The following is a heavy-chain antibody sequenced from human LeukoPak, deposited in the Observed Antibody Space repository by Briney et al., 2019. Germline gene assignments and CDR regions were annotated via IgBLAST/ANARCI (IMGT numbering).Heavy chain of an antibody. CDR1: GDSISNHTSY. V-gene: IGHV4-61*02. CDR3: ARGGSGWYAGRGNWFDP. D-gene: IGHD6-19*01. CDR2: IYASTST. J-gene: IGHJ5*02. Sequence: PSETLSLTCTVSGDSISNHTSYWTWIRQPAGKGLEWIGRIYASTSTSYNPSLKSRVTISVDTSKNAFSLKLSSVTAADTAVYYCARGGSGWYAGRGNWFDPWGQGTLVTASS.